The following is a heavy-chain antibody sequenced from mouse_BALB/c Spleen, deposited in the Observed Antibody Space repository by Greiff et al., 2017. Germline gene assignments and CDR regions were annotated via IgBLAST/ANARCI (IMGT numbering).Heavy chain of an antibody. J-gene: IGHJ4*01. Sequence: QVQLKESGPGLVQPSQSLSITCTVSGFSLTSYGVHWVRQSPGKGLEWLGVIWSGGSTDYNAAFISRLSISKDNSKSQVFFKMNSLQANDTAIYYCARRGYGNYYAMDYWGQGTSVTVSS. CDR3: ARRGYGNYYAMDY. V-gene: IGHV2-2*02. CDR1: GFSLTSYG. D-gene: IGHD2-10*02. CDR2: IWSGGST.